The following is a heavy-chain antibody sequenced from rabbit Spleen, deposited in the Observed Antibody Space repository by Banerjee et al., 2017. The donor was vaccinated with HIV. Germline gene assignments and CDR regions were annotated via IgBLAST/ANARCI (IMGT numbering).Heavy chain of an antibody. CDR1: GIDFSNYFY. Sequence: HQQLEESGGGLVKPGGTLTLTCKASGIDFSNYFYMCWVRQAPGKGLELIACIYTTSGSTWYASWTKGRFTISQSTSLNTVDLKMTSLTAADTATYFCARDLVAVIGWNFSLWGPGTLVTVS. D-gene: IGHD5-1*01. CDR2: IYTTSGST. CDR3: ARDLVAVIGWNFSL. V-gene: IGHV1S43*01. J-gene: IGHJ4*01.